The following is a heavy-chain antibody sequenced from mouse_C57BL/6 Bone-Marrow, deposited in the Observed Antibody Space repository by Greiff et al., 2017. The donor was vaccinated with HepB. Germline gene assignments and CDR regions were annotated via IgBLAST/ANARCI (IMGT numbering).Heavy chain of an antibody. CDR3: ARGGRDYGRFAY. J-gene: IGHJ3*01. Sequence: QVQLQHSGAELVRPGTSVKMSCKASGYTFTNYWIGWAKQRPGHGLEWIGDIYPGGGYTNYNEKFKGKATLTADKSSSTAYMQFSSLTSEDSAIYYSARGGRDYGRFAYWGQGTLVTVSA. D-gene: IGHD2-4*01. V-gene: IGHV1-63*01. CDR1: GYTFTNYW. CDR2: IYPGGGYT.